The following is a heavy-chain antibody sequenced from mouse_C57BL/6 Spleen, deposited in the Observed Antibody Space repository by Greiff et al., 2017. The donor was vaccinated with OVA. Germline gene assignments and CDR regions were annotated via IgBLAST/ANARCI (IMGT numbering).Heavy chain of an antibody. D-gene: IGHD2-4*01. CDR3: ARVGYDYAESYWYFDV. CDR1: GYTFTSYW. J-gene: IGHJ1*03. Sequence: VQLPQPGTELVKPGASVKLSCKASGYTFTSYWMHWVKQRPGQGLEWIGNINPSNGGTNYNEKFKSKATLTVDKSSSTAYMQLSSLTSEDSAVYYCARVGYDYAESYWYFDVWGTGTTVTVSS. V-gene: IGHV1-53*01. CDR2: INPSNGGT.